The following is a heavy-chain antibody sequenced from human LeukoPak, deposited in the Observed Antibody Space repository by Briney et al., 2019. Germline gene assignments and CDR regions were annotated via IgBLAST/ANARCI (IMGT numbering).Heavy chain of an antibody. J-gene: IGHJ3*02. CDR1: GFAFSSYS. CDR3: AKDRNWGIAVEWVEQDQGFDI. V-gene: IGHV3-23*01. Sequence: GGSLRLSCAASGFAFSSYSMTWVRQAPGKGLEWVSTVTRSGGSTYYADSVKGRFTISRDNSKNTLYLQMNSLRAEDTAVYYCAKDRNWGIAVEWVEQDQGFDIWGQGTMVTVSS. CDR2: VTRSGGST. D-gene: IGHD6-19*01.